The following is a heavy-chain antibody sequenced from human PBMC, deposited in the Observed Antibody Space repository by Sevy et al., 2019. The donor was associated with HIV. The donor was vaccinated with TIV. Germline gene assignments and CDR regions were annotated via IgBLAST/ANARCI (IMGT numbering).Heavy chain of an antibody. V-gene: IGHV3-49*03. D-gene: IGHD5-12*01. CDR3: TRGLATADTPEYYFDY. J-gene: IGHJ4*02. CDR2: ITRNSYEAYGGTA. CDR1: GFTFDDYG. Sequence: GGSLRLSCTASGFTFDDYGMSWFRQAPGKGLEWVACITRNSYEAYGGTAEYAASVKDRFLISRDDSKSIAYLQMNSLKTEDTAVYYCTRGLATADTPEYYFDYWGQGTLVTVSS.